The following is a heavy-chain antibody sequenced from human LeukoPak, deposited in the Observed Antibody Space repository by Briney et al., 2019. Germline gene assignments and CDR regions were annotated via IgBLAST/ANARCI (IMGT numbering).Heavy chain of an antibody. D-gene: IGHD3-22*01. CDR1: GGSISSYY. Sequence: SEALSLTCTVSGGSISSYYWSWIRQPPGKGLEWIGYIYYSGSTNYNPSLKSRVTISVDTSKNQFSLKLSSVTAADTAVYYCAREDYDSSGYHFDYWGQGTLVTVSS. CDR2: IYYSGST. CDR3: AREDYDSSGYHFDY. V-gene: IGHV4-59*01. J-gene: IGHJ4*02.